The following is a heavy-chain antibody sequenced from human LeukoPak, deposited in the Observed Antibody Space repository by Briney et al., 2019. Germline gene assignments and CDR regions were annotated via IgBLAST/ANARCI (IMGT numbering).Heavy chain of an antibody. CDR2: IKGDGIST. CDR1: GFDFSSNW. CDR3: ATGNDYGDYAPIDAFDI. D-gene: IGHD4-17*01. Sequence: GGSLRLSCAASGFDFSSNWMHWVRHAPGQGLVWVSRIKGDGISTNYADSVKGRFTISRDNSKNTLYLQMNSLRAEDTAVYYCATGNDYGDYAPIDAFDIWGQGTMVTVSS. V-gene: IGHV3-74*01. J-gene: IGHJ3*02.